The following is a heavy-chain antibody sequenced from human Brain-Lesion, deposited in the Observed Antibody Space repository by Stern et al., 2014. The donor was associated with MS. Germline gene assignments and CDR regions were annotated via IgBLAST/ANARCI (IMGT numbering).Heavy chain of an antibody. Sequence: EVHLVVSGGDLVQPGRSLRLSCAAFGFTFDDYAMYLVRQAPGKGLEWVAGISWNSGTIGYADSVKGRFTTSRDNAYSSLYLQMNSLRPEDTALYYCARDITGSSAYFAYWGQGTLVTVSS. CDR3: ARDITGSSAYFAY. CDR2: ISWNSGTI. V-gene: IGHV3-9*01. D-gene: IGHD1-14*01. J-gene: IGHJ4*02. CDR1: GFTFDDYA.